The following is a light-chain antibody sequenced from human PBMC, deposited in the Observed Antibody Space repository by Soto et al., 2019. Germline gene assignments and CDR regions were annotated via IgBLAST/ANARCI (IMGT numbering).Light chain of an antibody. CDR2: EAS. V-gene: IGKV1-12*01. CDR1: QGVSSW. CDR3: QQANSFPIT. J-gene: IGKJ5*01. Sequence: DIQVAQSPSSMSASVGDRVTITCRASQGVSSWLAWYQQKPGRAPKLLIYEASSLQSGVPSRFTGSGSGTDFTLTISSLQPEDFATYYCQQANSFPITFGQGTRLEIK.